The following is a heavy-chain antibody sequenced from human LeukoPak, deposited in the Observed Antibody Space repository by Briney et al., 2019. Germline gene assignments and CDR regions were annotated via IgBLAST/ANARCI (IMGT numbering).Heavy chain of an antibody. V-gene: IGHV3-30-3*01. CDR1: GFTFSSYA. CDR2: ISYDGSNK. J-gene: IGHJ6*02. D-gene: IGHD3-22*01. Sequence: TGGSLRLSCAASGFTFSSYAMRWVRQAPGKGLEWVAVISYDGSNKYYADSVKGRFTISRDNSKNTLYLQMNSLRAEDTAVYYCARDYYDSSAKGYYYYGMDVWGQGTTVTVSS. CDR3: ARDYYDSSAKGYYYYGMDV.